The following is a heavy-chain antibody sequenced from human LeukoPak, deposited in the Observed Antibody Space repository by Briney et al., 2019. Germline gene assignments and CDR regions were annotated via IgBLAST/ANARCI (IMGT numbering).Heavy chain of an antibody. V-gene: IGHV3-64*01. CDR1: GFTFSSYA. CDR2: ISSNGGST. D-gene: IGHD3-22*01. Sequence: GGSLRLSCAASGFTFSSYAMHWVRQAPGKGLEYVSAISSNGGSTYYANSVKGRFTISRDNSKNTLYLQMNSLRAEDTAVYYCAKDPYYYDSSDYLRDVRGYFDLWGRGTLVTVYS. J-gene: IGHJ2*01. CDR3: AKDPYYYDSSDYLRDVRGYFDL.